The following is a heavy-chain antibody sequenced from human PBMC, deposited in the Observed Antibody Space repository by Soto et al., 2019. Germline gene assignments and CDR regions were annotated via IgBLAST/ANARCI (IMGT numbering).Heavy chain of an antibody. V-gene: IGHV1-69*06. Sequence: QVQLVQSGAGVKKPGSSVKVSCKASGGTFSSYAISWVRQAPGQGLEWMGGIIPIFGTANYAQKFQGRVTITADKSTSTAYMELSSLRSEDTAVYYCARDGEYSSSSNNWFDPWGQGTLVTVSS. D-gene: IGHD6-6*01. CDR2: IIPIFGTA. CDR1: GGTFSSYA. CDR3: ARDGEYSSSSNNWFDP. J-gene: IGHJ5*02.